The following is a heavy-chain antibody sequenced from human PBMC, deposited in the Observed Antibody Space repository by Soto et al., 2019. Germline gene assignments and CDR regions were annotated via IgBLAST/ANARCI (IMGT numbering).Heavy chain of an antibody. D-gene: IGHD2-15*01. CDR2: IKQDGSEK. J-gene: IGHJ4*02. V-gene: IGHV3-7*01. CDR1: GFTFSSYW. Sequence: EVQLVESGGGLVQPGGSLTLCCAASGFTFSSYWMSWVRQAPGKGLEWVANIKQDGSEKYYVDSVKGRFTISRDNAKNSLYLQMNSLRAEDTAVYYCARDTLYCSGGSCYLNDFDYWGQGTLVTVSS. CDR3: ARDTLYCSGGSCYLNDFDY.